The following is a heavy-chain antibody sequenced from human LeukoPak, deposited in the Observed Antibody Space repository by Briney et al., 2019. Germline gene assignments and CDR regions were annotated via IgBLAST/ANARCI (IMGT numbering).Heavy chain of an antibody. Sequence: GASVKVSCKASGYTFTSYYMHWVRQAPRQGLEWMGIINPSGGSTSYAQKFQGRVTMTRDTSTSTVYMELSSLRSEDTAVYYCARDPGYDFWSGYLGYFDYWGQGTLVTVSS. CDR2: INPSGGST. CDR1: GYTFTSYY. V-gene: IGHV1-46*01. D-gene: IGHD3-3*01. J-gene: IGHJ4*02. CDR3: ARDPGYDFWSGYLGYFDY.